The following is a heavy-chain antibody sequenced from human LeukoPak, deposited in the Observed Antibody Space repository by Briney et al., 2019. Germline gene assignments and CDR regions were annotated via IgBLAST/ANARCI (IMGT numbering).Heavy chain of an antibody. CDR1: GFMVSSNY. V-gene: IGHV3-53*01. CDR3: ARSAYSYGHYWYFDL. D-gene: IGHD5-18*01. J-gene: IGHJ2*01. Sequence: GGSLRLSCAASGFMVSSNYMNWVRQAPGKGLEWVSVIYSGGSTYYADSVKGRFTISRDNSRNTVYLQMNSLRAEDTAVYYCARSAYSYGHYWYFDLWGRGTLVTVSS. CDR2: IYSGGST.